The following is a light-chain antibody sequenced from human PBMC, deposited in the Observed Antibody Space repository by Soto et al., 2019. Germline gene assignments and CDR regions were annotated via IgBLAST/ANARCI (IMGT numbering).Light chain of an antibody. CDR2: GAS. CDR1: QTVSSY. Sequence: ENVWTQSPGTLSLSPGERATLSCRASQTVSSYLTWYQQRPGQAPRLLIYGASKRATGIPDRLSGSGSGTDFTLTISRLEPEDFALYYCQQYGTSPITFGQGTRLQIK. V-gene: IGKV3-20*01. J-gene: IGKJ5*01. CDR3: QQYGTSPIT.